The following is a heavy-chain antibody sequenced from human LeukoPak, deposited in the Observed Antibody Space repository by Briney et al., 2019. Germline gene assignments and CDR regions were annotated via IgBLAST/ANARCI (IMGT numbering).Heavy chain of an antibody. CDR3: ARHRDYYDT. Sequence: SETLSLTCTVSGASINNNFWTWIRQPPGKGLEWIGCIYSSGSANYNPSLKSRVIISGDTSKNQISLNLTSVTAADTAVYSCARHRDYYDTWGHGTLVTVSS. J-gene: IGHJ4*01. CDR1: GASINNNF. V-gene: IGHV4-59*08. D-gene: IGHD3-22*01. CDR2: IYSSGSA.